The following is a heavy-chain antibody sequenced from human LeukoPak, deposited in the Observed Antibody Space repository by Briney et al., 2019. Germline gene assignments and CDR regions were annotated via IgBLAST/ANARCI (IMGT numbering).Heavy chain of an antibody. CDR3: AKFPSKTLDCSSTSCSGDY. D-gene: IGHD2-2*01. CDR1: GFTFSSYA. CDR2: TSYDGSNK. Sequence: PGGSLRLSCAASGFTFSSYAMHWVRQAPGKGLEWVAVTSYDGSNKYYADSVKGRFTISRDNSKNTLYLQMNSLRAEDTAVYYCAKFPSKTLDCSSTSCSGDYWGQGTLVTVSS. V-gene: IGHV3-30-3*02. J-gene: IGHJ4*02.